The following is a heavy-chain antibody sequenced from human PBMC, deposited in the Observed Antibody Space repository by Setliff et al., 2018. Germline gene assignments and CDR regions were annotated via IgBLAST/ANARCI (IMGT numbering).Heavy chain of an antibody. CDR3: ARETTAWGYVDTAMVTFIDQ. CDR1: GGSISSGTYS. J-gene: IGHJ4*02. CDR2: GRTYISGLGWIGRTYISGNT. D-gene: IGHD5-18*01. V-gene: IGHV4-61*02. Sequence: TLSLTCTVSGGSISSGTYSWTWIRQPAGEGPEWIGRTYISGLGWIGRTYISGNTDYNPSLKSRVSISVDRSKNQFSLKLSSVTAADTAVYYCARETTAWGYVDTAMVTFIDQWGQGTLVTVSS.